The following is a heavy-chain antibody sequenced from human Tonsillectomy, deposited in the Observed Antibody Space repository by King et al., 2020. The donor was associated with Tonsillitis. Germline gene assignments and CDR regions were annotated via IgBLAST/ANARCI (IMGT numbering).Heavy chain of an antibody. CDR2: IFYSGST. Sequence: LQLQESGPGLVKPSETLSLTCTVSGGSISSATNYWGWIRQPPGKGLEWIANIFYSGSTYYNPSLESRVTISIDTSKNQFSLKLSSVTAADTAVYYCARGDWGILFDFWGQGILVTVSS. CDR3: ARGDWGILFDF. J-gene: IGHJ4*02. V-gene: IGHV4-39*01. D-gene: IGHD3/OR15-3a*01. CDR1: GGSISSATNY.